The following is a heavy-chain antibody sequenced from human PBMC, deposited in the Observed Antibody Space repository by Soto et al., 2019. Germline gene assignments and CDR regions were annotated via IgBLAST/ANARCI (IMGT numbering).Heavy chain of an antibody. Sequence: GGSLRLSCAASGFTFSSYAMSWVRQAPGKGLEWVSAISGSGGSTYYADSVKGRFTISRDNSKNTLYLQMNSLRAEDTAVYYCAKDRGYCSSTSCYKPPDVWGQGTTVTSP. V-gene: IGHV3-23*01. CDR2: ISGSGGST. D-gene: IGHD2-2*02. J-gene: IGHJ6*02. CDR3: AKDRGYCSSTSCYKPPDV. CDR1: GFTFSSYA.